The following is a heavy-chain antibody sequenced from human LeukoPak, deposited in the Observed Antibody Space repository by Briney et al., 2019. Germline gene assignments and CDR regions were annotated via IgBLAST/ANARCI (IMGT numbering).Heavy chain of an antibody. CDR3: AKDGHATYHYFHMDV. Sequence: QPGGSLRLSCAVCGFTFSSHAMSWVRQARGKGLEWVSCISASGGATWYGDSVEGRFTISRDNSKKTVFLQMNELRGDDRAIYYCAKDGHATYHYFHMDVWGKGTMVTVSS. D-gene: IGHD2-15*01. J-gene: IGHJ6*03. CDR2: ISASGGAT. V-gene: IGHV3-23*02. CDR1: GFTFSSHA.